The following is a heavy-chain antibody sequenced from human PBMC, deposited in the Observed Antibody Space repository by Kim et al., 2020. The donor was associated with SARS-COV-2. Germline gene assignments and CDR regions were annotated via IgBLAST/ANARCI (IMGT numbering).Heavy chain of an antibody. CDR3: ANMIYDSGSNLVPFDY. CDR1: GFTFISFA. CDR2: ISAVGGST. V-gene: IGHV3-23*01. J-gene: IGHJ4*02. D-gene: IGHD3-10*01. Sequence: GGSLRLSCAASGFTFISFAMSWVRQAPGKGLEWVATISAVGGSTYYTDSVKGRFTISRDKSMDTLYLQINGLRAEDTAIYYCANMIYDSGSNLVPFDYWGQGTLVTVSS.